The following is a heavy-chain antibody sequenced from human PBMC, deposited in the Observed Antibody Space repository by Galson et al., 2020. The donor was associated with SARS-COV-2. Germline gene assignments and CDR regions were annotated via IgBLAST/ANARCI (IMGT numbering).Heavy chain of an antibody. CDR1: GLTFNKYT. D-gene: IGHD6-13*01. CDR3: ARAVGTAAFYCWYVDL. CDR2: MSSSGTQI. J-gene: IGHJ2*01. V-gene: IGHV3-21*01. Sequence: KIGESLKISCAASGLTFNKYTMNWVPQSPGKGPECLSSMSSSGTQIFYAASVRGRFTISRDDARNSLYLQMNSPSAGDTAVYYCARAVGTAAFYCWYVDLWGRGTLVTVSS.